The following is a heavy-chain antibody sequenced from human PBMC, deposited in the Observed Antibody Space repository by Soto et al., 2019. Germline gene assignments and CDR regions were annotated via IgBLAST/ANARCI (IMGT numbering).Heavy chain of an antibody. V-gene: IGHV5-10-1*01. Sequence: PGESLKISCKGSGYSFTSYWISWVRQMPGKGLEWMGRIDPSDSYTNYSPSFQGHVTISADKSISTAYLQWSSLKASDTAMYYRARQTASYCSGGSCYSRHQYYYYYGMDVWGQGTTVTVSS. CDR1: GYSFTSYW. CDR3: ARQTASYCSGGSCYSRHQYYYYYGMDV. J-gene: IGHJ6*02. CDR2: IDPSDSYT. D-gene: IGHD2-15*01.